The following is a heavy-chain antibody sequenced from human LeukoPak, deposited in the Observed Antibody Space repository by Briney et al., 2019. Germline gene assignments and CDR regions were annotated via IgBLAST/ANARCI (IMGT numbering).Heavy chain of an antibody. V-gene: IGHV3-74*01. Sequence: PGGSLRLSCAASGFTLRNYWIQWVRQAPGKGLVWVSHSNSDGSSTNYADSVKGRFTISRDNAKNTPYLQMNNLRAEDTAVYYCARAIYDAFDIWGQGTMVTVSS. CDR3: ARAIYDAFDI. CDR2: SNSDGSST. CDR1: GFTLRNYW. J-gene: IGHJ3*02. D-gene: IGHD5-24*01.